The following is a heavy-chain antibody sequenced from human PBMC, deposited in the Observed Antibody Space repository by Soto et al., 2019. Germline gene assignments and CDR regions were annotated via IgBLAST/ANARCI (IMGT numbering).Heavy chain of an antibody. J-gene: IGHJ5*02. CDR1: GFTFTSSA. Sequence: GASVKVSCKASGFTFTSSAVQWVRQARGQRLEWIGWIVVGSGNTNYAQKFQERVTITRDMSTSTAYMELSSLRSEDTAVYYCAAAAPYCFGGSCYWAPWGHVTLVTVSS. V-gene: IGHV1-58*01. CDR2: IVVGSGNT. D-gene: IGHD2-15*01. CDR3: AAAAPYCFGGSCYWAP.